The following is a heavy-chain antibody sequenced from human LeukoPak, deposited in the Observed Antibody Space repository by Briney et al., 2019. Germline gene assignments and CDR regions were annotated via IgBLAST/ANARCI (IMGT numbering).Heavy chain of an antibody. Sequence: GGSLRLSCAASGFTFSSYSMNWVRQAPGKGLEWVSYISSSSSTIYYADSVKGRFAISRDNAKNSLYLQMNSLRAEDTAVYYCARAYYDSSGYHYFDYWGQGTLVTVSS. CDR2: ISSSSSTI. D-gene: IGHD3-22*01. V-gene: IGHV3-48*01. CDR3: ARAYYDSSGYHYFDY. CDR1: GFTFSSYS. J-gene: IGHJ4*02.